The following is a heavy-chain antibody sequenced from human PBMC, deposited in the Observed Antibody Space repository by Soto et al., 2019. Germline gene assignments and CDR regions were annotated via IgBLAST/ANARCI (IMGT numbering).Heavy chain of an antibody. CDR3: AKVMYSSSFMNNFEY. J-gene: IGHJ4*02. D-gene: IGHD6-6*01. V-gene: IGHV3-30*18. CDR1: GFTFSSYG. CDR2: ISYDGSNK. Sequence: GGSLRLSCAASGFTFSSYGMHWVRQAPGKGLKWVAVISYDGSNKYYADSVKGRFTISRDNSKNTLYLQMNSLRAEDTAVYYCAKVMYSSSFMNNFEYWGQGTLVTVSS.